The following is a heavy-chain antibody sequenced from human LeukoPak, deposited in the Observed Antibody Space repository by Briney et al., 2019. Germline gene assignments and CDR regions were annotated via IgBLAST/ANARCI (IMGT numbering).Heavy chain of an antibody. D-gene: IGHD1-1*01. CDR2: IYHSGSI. CDR3: ARDNNWNDLPRGGVAFDI. CDR1: GNSISSGYY. Sequence: SETLSLTCAVTGNSISSGYYWGWIRQPPGKGLEWIGSIYHSGSIYYNPSLKSRVTISVDTSKNQFSLKLSSVTAADTAVYYCARDNNWNDLPRGGVAFDIWGQGTMVTVSS. V-gene: IGHV4-38-2*02. J-gene: IGHJ3*02.